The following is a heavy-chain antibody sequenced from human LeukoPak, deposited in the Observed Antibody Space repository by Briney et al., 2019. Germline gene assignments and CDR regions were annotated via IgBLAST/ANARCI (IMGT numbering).Heavy chain of an antibody. V-gene: IGHV1-18*01. CDR3: ARDLDRDSLPVSWFDP. J-gene: IGHJ5*02. CDR2: IRDYNGNT. D-gene: IGHD5-18*01. Sequence: ASVKVSFKASGYTFTSYGISWVRQAPGQGLEWMEWIRDYNGNTNYAQKLQGRLTMTTDTSTSTAYMELRSLRSDDTAVYYCARDLDRDSLPVSWFDPWGQGTLVTVSS. CDR1: GYTFTSYG.